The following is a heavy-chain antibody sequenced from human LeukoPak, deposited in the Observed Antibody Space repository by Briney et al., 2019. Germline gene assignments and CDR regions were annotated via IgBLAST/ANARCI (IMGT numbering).Heavy chain of an antibody. V-gene: IGHV3-11*01. J-gene: IGHJ4*02. Sequence: GGSLRLSCAASGFTFSDYYMSWIRQAPGKGLEWVSYISGSGPTIFYADSVKGRFTISRDNAKNSLYLQMNSLRAEDTAVYYCARDFCSSGSCHEDYWGQGTLVSVSS. CDR1: GFTFSDYY. CDR3: ARDFCSSGSCHEDY. D-gene: IGHD2-15*01. CDR2: ISGSGPTI.